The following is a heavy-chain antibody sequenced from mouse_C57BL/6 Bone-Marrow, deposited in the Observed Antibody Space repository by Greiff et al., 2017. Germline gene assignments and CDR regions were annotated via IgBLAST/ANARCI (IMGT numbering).Heavy chain of an antibody. CDR3: ARGVMWLRRGGLGTSCDFDY. J-gene: IGHJ2*01. CDR2: ISYSGST. V-gene: IGHV3-1*01. D-gene: IGHD2-2*01. Sequence: EVQGVESGPGLVKPSQSLSLTCTVTGYSITSGYDWHWIRHSPGNILEWMGYISYSGSTNYNPPLPSRISITHDTSKNHFFLKLNSLTTEDTATCYCARGVMWLRRGGLGTSCDFDYWGQGTTLTVSS. CDR1: GYSITSGYD.